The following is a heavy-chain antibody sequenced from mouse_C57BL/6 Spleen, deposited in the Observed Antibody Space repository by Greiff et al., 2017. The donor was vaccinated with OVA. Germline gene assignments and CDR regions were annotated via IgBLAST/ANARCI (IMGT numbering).Heavy chain of an antibody. J-gene: IGHJ1*03. V-gene: IGHV5-17*01. Sequence: EVHLVESGGGLVKPGGSLKLSCAASGFTFSDYGMHWVRQAPEKGLEWVAYISRGSSTIYYADTVKGRFTISRDNAKNTLFLQVTSLRSEDTAMYYCAGGYWYFDVWGTGTTVTVSS. CDR1: GFTFSDYG. CDR3: AGGYWYFDV. CDR2: ISRGSSTI.